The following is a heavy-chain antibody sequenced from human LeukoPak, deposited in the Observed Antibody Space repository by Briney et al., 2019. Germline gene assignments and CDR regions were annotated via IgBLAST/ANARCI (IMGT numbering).Heavy chain of an antibody. Sequence: SETLSLTCAVYGGSFSGYYWSWIRQPPGKGLEWIGEINHSGSTNYNPSLKSRVTISVDTSKKQFSLKLSSVTAADTAVYYCARDPVDQPYWFFDLWGRGTLVTVSS. CDR2: INHSGST. D-gene: IGHD2-2*01. CDR3: ARDPVDQPYWFFDL. CDR1: GGSFSGYY. J-gene: IGHJ2*01. V-gene: IGHV4-34*01.